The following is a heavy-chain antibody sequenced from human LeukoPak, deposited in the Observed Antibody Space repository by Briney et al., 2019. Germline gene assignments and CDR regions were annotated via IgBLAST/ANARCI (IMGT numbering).Heavy chain of an antibody. CDR2: ISAYNGNT. Sequence: ASVKVSCKASGFTFTSSAMQWVRQAPGQGLEWMGWISAYNGNTNYAQKLQGRVTMTTDTSTSTAYMELRSLRSDDTAVYYCARTEWGTGDPFYMDVWGKGTTVTISS. D-gene: IGHD7-27*01. CDR1: GFTFTSSA. V-gene: IGHV1-18*01. J-gene: IGHJ6*03. CDR3: ARTEWGTGDPFYMDV.